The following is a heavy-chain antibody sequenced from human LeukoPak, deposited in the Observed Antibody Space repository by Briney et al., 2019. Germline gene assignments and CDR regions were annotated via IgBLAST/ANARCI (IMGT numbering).Heavy chain of an antibody. CDR3: ARQVTAAAGTNWFDP. V-gene: IGHV4-59*08. D-gene: IGHD6-13*01. Sequence: SSETLSLTCTASGGSISSSYWSWIRQPPGKGLEWIGYIFYSGSTHYNPPLKSRVTMSVDTSKNQFSLKLSSVTAADTAVYYCARQVTAAAGTNWFDPWGQGTLVTVSS. J-gene: IGHJ5*02. CDR2: IFYSGST. CDR1: GGSISSSY.